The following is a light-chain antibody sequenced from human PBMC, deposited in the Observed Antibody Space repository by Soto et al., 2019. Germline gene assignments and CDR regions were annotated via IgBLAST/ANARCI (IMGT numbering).Light chain of an antibody. CDR3: QQYGSSSYT. Sequence: EIVLTQSPGTLSVSPGERATLSCRASQSVSSSYLVWYQQKPGQAPGLLIYGASSRATGIPDRFSGSGSGTDFTLTISSVEPEDFAVYYCQQYGSSSYTFGQGTKLDIK. V-gene: IGKV3-20*01. CDR1: QSVSSSY. J-gene: IGKJ2*01. CDR2: GAS.